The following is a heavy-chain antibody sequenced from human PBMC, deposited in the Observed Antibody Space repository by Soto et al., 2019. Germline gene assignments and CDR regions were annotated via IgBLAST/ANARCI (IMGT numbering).Heavy chain of an antibody. CDR1: GYSISSGYY. J-gene: IGHJ6*02. Sequence: LSLTCAVSGYSISSGYYWGWIRQPPGKGLEWIGSIYHSGSTYYNPSLKSRVTISVDTSKNQFSLKLSSVTAADTAVYYCARVVVTMVRGVISYYYGMDVWGQGTTVTVSS. CDR3: ARVVVTMVRGVISYYYGMDV. V-gene: IGHV4-38-2*01. CDR2: IYHSGST. D-gene: IGHD3-10*01.